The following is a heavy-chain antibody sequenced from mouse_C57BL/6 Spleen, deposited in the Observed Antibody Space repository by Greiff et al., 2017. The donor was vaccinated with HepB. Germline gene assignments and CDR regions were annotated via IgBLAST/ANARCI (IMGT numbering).Heavy chain of an antibody. CDR1: GYTFTSYW. J-gene: IGHJ2*01. CDR3: ARDCRTNYYGSSYEYFDY. Sequence: VQLQQPGTELVKPGASVKLSCKASGYTFTSYWMHWVKQRPGQGLEWIGNINPSNGGTNYNEKFKSKATLTVDKSSSTAYMQLSSLTSEDSAVYDGARDCRTNYYGSSYEYFDYWGQGTTLTVSS. D-gene: IGHD1-1*01. V-gene: IGHV1-53*01. CDR2: INPSNGGT.